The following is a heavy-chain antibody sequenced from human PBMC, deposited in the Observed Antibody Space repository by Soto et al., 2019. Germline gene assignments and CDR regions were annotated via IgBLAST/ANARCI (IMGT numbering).Heavy chain of an antibody. D-gene: IGHD5-12*01. V-gene: IGHV3-33*01. CDR3: ARDLNTGYVGDY. CDR2: IWFDGSKQ. J-gene: IGHJ4*02. Sequence: QVQLVESGGGVVQPGTSLRLSCVASGFTFSASGMQWVRQTPGKGLEWVAIIWFDGSKQYYADSVKGRFTVSRDNPGSTLFLQMNDLRTEDTAMYYCARDLNTGYVGDYWGQGALVVVSS. CDR1: GFTFSASG.